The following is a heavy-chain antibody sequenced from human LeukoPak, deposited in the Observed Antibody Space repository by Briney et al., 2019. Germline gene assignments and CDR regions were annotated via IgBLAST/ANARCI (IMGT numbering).Heavy chain of an antibody. CDR2: ISYDGSNT. CDR1: GFTFSRYG. CDR3: AKYLAVGGYDAFDI. J-gene: IGHJ3*02. D-gene: IGHD6-19*01. V-gene: IGHV3-33*06. Sequence: PGRSLRVSCTPSGFTFSRYGMHWVRQAPGKGLEWVASISYDGSNTHYEDSVKGRFTISRDNSKNTLYLQMNSLRAEDMAVDYCAKYLAVGGYDAFDIWGQGTMVTVSS.